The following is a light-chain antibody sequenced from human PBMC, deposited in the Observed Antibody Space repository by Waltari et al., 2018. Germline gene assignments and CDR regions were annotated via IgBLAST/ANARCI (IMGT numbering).Light chain of an antibody. CDR3: QHYGASPFS. V-gene: IGKV3-20*01. Sequence: CRASKRVGSKYLAWYQHKPGQAPRLLIHGTSVRATGIPDRFSGGGSETDFTLTISRLEPEDLAVYYCQHYGASPFSFGPGTKVEIQ. CDR2: GTS. CDR1: KRVGSKY. J-gene: IGKJ3*01.